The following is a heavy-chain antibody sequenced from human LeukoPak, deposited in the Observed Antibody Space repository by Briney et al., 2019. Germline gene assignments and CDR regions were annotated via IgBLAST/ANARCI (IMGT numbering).Heavy chain of an antibody. Sequence: GGSLRLSCAASGFTFRSYSMNWVRQAPGKGLEWVSYISGSSSTIYYADSVKGRFTISRDNAKNSLSLQMNSLRAEDTAVYYCAISGSYWAWAHWGQGTLVTISS. CDR3: AISGSYWAWAH. CDR2: ISGSSSTI. D-gene: IGHD1-26*01. J-gene: IGHJ4*02. V-gene: IGHV3-48*01. CDR1: GFTFRSYS.